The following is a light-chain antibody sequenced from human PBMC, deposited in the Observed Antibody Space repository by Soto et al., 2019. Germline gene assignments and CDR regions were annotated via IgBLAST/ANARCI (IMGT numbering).Light chain of an antibody. CDR2: DAS. J-gene: IGKJ4*01. CDR3: QQYGSSPS. V-gene: IGKV3D-20*01. CDR1: QSVSSSY. Sequence: EIVLTQSPGTLSLSPGESATLSCRASQSVSSSYLGWYQQKPGLAPRLLIYDASSRATGIPDRFSGSGSGTDFTLTISRLEPEDFAVYYCQQYGSSPSFGGGTKVDIK.